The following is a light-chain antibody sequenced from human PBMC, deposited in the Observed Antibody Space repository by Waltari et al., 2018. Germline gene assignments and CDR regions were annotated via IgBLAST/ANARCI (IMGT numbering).Light chain of an antibody. Sequence: QSALTQPASVSGSPGQSITISCTGTSSDIGAYNAFPWYQQHPGKAPKVVIYDVHNRPSGVSNRFSGSMSGNTASLTISGLQTEDEADYYCSSKTTRDTRLFGGGTKLTVL. CDR3: SSKTTRDTRL. V-gene: IGLV2-14*03. J-gene: IGLJ3*02. CDR2: DVH. CDR1: SSDIGAYNA.